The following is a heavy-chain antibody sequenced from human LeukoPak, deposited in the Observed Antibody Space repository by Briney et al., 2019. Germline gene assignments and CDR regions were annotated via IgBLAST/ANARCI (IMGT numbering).Heavy chain of an antibody. CDR2: IRYDGSNK. J-gene: IGHJ1*01. CDR3: AKGDYTTPKYFQH. CDR1: GFTFSSYG. V-gene: IGHV3-30*02. D-gene: IGHD3-16*01. Sequence: PGGSLRLSCAASGFTFSSYGMHWVRQAPGKGLEWVAFIRYDGSNKYYADSVKGRFTISRDNSKNTLYLQMNSLRAEDTAVYYCAKGDYTTPKYFQHWGQGTLVTVSS.